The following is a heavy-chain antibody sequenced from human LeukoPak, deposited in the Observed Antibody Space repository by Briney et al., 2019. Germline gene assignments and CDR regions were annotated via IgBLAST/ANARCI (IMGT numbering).Heavy chain of an antibody. D-gene: IGHD3-22*01. CDR3: AREVGSAYYDSSGSFDY. CDR2: ISAYNGNT. J-gene: IGHJ4*02. Sequence: GASVKVSCKASGYTFTSYGISWVRQAPGQGLEWMGWISAYNGNTNYAQKLQGRVTMTTDTSTSTAYMELRSLRSDDTAVYYCAREVGSAYYDSSGSFDYWGQGTLVTVSS. V-gene: IGHV1-18*01. CDR1: GYTFTSYG.